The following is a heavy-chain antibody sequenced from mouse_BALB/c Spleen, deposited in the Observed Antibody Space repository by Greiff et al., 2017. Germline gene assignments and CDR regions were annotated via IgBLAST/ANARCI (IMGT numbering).Heavy chain of an antibody. V-gene: IGHV1-63*02. J-gene: IGHJ2*01. CDR1: GYTFTNYW. D-gene: IGHD1-1*01. Sequence: QVQLKQSGAELVRPGTSVKISCKASGYTFTNYWLGWVKQRPGHGLEWIGDIYPGGGYTNYNEKFKGKATLTADTSSSTAYMQLSSLTSEDSAVYFCARSEYYYGSSPGYFDYWGQGTTLTVSS. CDR2: IYPGGGYT. CDR3: ARSEYYYGSSPGYFDY.